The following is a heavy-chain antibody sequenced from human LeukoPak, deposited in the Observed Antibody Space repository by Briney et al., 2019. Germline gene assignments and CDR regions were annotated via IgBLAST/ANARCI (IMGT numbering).Heavy chain of an antibody. Sequence: PGGSLRLSCAASGFTFSNYAMNWVRQAPGKGLEWVSGISGTGNTPYYADSVKGRFTISRDNSKNTLYLQMSSLRADDTAIYYCARKGGHFDYWGQGTLVTVSS. CDR2: ISGTGNTP. CDR1: GFTFSNYA. CDR3: ARKGGHFDY. D-gene: IGHD2-15*01. J-gene: IGHJ4*02. V-gene: IGHV3-23*01.